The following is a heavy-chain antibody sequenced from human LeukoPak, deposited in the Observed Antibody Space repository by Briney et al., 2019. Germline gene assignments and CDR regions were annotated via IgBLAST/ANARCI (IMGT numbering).Heavy chain of an antibody. J-gene: IGHJ4*02. CDR2: ISGLSTNT. CDR1: GFTFDGYA. Sequence: GGSLRLSFAASGFTFDGYAMHWVGQAPGKGRDGVSLISGLSTNTYYADSVKGRSTISRDSSKISLYLQMNSLRTEDTALYYCTMDIGTGTSDYFDHWGQGTLVTVSS. D-gene: IGHD1-7*01. V-gene: IGHV3-43*02. CDR3: TMDIGTGTSDYFDH.